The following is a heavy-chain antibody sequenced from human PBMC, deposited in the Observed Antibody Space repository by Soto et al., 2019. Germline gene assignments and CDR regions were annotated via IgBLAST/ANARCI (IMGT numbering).Heavy chain of an antibody. CDR3: ARRIKYYYAMDV. D-gene: IGHD2-15*01. CDR1: GGSISSYY. J-gene: IGHJ6*02. V-gene: IGHV4-59*08. CDR2: ISDSGST. Sequence: QVQLQESGPGLVKPSETLSLTCTVSGGSISSYYWSWIRQPPGKGLEWIGYISDSGSTNYNPSLKSRVTISVDTSNNHFSLKLSSVTAADTAVYYCARRIKYYYAMDVWGQGTTVTVSS.